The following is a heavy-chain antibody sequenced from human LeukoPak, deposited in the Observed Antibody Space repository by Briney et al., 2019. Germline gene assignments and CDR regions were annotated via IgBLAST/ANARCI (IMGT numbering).Heavy chain of an antibody. V-gene: IGHV1-18*01. CDR3: ARGLYYYDSSGYPRFDY. CDR1: GYTFTSYG. Sequence: ASVKVSCKASGYTFTSYGISWVRQAPGQGLEWMGWISAYNGNTNYAQKPQGRVTMTTDTSTSTAYMELRSLRSDDTAVYYCARGLYYYDSSGYPRFDYWGQGTLVTVSS. J-gene: IGHJ4*02. D-gene: IGHD3-22*01. CDR2: ISAYNGNT.